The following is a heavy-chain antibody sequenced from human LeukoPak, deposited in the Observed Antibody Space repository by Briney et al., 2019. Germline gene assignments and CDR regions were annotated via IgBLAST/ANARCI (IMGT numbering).Heavy chain of an antibody. J-gene: IGHJ6*03. Sequence: PSETLSLTCTVSGGSISSDYWSWIRQPPGKGLEWIGYIYYSGSTNYNPSLRSRVTISVDTSKNQFSLKLSSVNAADTAVYYCAREGTGRYSSSWYGGGPYYYYYYMDVWGKGTTVTVSS. CDR1: GGSISSDY. V-gene: IGHV4-59*01. D-gene: IGHD6-13*01. CDR3: AREGTGRYSSSWYGGGPYYYYYYMDV. CDR2: IYYSGST.